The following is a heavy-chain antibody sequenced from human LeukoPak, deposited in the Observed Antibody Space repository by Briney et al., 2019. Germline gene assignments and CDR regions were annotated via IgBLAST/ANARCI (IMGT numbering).Heavy chain of an antibody. J-gene: IGHJ4*02. Sequence: ASVKVSCKAPGYTFTGYYMHWVRQAPGQGLEWMGWINPNSGGTNYAQKFQGRVTMTRDTSISTAYMELNRLRSDDTAVYYCARSNFWSGRGYFWGQGTLVTVSS. D-gene: IGHD3-3*01. V-gene: IGHV1-2*02. CDR3: ARSNFWSGRGYF. CDR1: GYTFTGYY. CDR2: INPNSGGT.